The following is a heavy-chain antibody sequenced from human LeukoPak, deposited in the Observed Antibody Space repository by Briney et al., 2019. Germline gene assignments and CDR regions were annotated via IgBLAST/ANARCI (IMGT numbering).Heavy chain of an antibody. V-gene: IGHV4-59*08. CDR3: ARHDSSGFYYFDC. J-gene: IGHJ4*02. CDR1: GDSIRGYY. D-gene: IGHD6-6*01. CDR2: ISNSGST. Sequence: SETLSLTCTVSGDSIRGYYWSWIRQPPGKGLESIGHISNSGSTNYNPSLKGRVTMAIGMSKNQFSLRVNSVTAADTAVYYCARHDSSGFYYFDCWGQGALVTVSS.